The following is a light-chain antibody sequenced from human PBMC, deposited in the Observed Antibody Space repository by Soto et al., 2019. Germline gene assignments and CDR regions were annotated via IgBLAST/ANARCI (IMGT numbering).Light chain of an antibody. V-gene: IGKV3D-15*01. CDR2: DVS. Sequence: EVVMTQSPATLSVSPGERATLSCRASETVATNLAWYQQKPGQAPRLLIYDVSNRATGIPARFSGSGSGTDLTLTITSLEPEDFAVYYCQQYNNWPPWTFGQGTKVDIK. CDR1: ETVATN. J-gene: IGKJ1*01. CDR3: QQYNNWPPWT.